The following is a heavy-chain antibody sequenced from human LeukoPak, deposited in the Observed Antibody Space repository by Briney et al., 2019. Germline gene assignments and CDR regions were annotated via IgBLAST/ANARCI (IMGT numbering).Heavy chain of an antibody. J-gene: IGHJ4*02. Sequence: GGSLRLSCAASGFTFSSYSMNWVRQAPGKGRGWVSSISSSSSYIYYADSVKGRFTISRDNAKNSLYLQMHSLRAEDTAVYYCARENGATHFDYWGQGTLVTVSS. CDR3: ARENGATHFDY. V-gene: IGHV3-21*01. D-gene: IGHD1-26*01. CDR1: GFTFSSYS. CDR2: ISSSSSYI.